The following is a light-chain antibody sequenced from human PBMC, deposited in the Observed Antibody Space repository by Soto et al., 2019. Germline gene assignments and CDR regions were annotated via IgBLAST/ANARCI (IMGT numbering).Light chain of an antibody. CDR2: KAF. CDR3: QQYGSSRRT. CDR1: QSISSW. V-gene: IGKV1-5*03. J-gene: IGKJ1*01. Sequence: DIQMTQSPSTLSASIGDRVTITCRASQSISSWLAWYQQKPGKAPKLLIYKAFSLEGGVPSRFSGSGSGTEFTLTISRLEPEDFAVYYCQQYGSSRRTFGQGTKVDIK.